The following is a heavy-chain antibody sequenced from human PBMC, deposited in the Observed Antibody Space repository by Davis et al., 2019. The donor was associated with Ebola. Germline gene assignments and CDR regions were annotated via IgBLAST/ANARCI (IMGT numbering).Heavy chain of an antibody. J-gene: IGHJ5*02. D-gene: IGHD3-10*01. CDR2: INHSGST. CDR3: ARDTGHYYGPEP. CDR1: GGSFSGYY. Sequence: SETLSLTCAVYGGSFSGYYWSWIRQPPGKGLEWIGEINHSGSTNYNPSLKSRVTISVDTSKNQFSLKLSSVTAADTAVYYCARDTGHYYGPEPWGQGTLVTVSS. V-gene: IGHV4-34*01.